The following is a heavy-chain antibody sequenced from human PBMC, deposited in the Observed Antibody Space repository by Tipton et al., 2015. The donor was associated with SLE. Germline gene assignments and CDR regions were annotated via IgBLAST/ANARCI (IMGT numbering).Heavy chain of an antibody. V-gene: IGHV3-33*01. J-gene: IGHJ4*02. CDR2: IWNDESQK. Sequence: SLRLSCATSGFIFRNYGVHWVRQAPGQGLDWVAVIWNDESQKYYADSVKGRFTISRDNSKNTVYLQMNSLRVEDTSVYYCARDGQAPVGPTGVYFDNWGQGTLVTVSS. D-gene: IGHD4-23*01. CDR3: ARDGQAPVGPTGVYFDN. CDR1: GFIFRNYG.